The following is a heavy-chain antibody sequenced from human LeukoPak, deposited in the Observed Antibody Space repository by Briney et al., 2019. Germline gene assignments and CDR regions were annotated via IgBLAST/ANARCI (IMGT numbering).Heavy chain of an antibody. V-gene: IGHV4-61*02. CDR3: ARSQGALSPVNCYYYYMDV. J-gene: IGHJ6*03. CDR1: GGSISSGSYY. CDR2: IYTSGST. Sequence: SQTLSLTCTVSGGSISSGSYYWSWIRQPAGKGLEWIGRIYTSGSTNYNPSLKSRVTISVDTSKNQFSLKLSSVTAADTAVYYCARSQGALSPVNCYYYYMDVWGKGTTLTVSS. D-gene: IGHD3-22*01.